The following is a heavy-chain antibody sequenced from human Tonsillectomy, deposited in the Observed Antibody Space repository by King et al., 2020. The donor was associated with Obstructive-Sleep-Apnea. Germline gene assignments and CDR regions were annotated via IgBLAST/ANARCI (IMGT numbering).Heavy chain of an antibody. V-gene: IGHV4-38-2*02. D-gene: IGHD3-10*01. Sequence: VPLQESGPGLVKPSETLSLICSVSGYSIGSGYCWGWIRQPPGKGLEWIGTICHGGSTFYNPSLKSRVTTSLDSPRNQFSLGLTSVTAADTAVYYCARVIGFRGYPRGDFDYWGQGILVTVSS. CDR3: ARVIGFRGYPRGDFDY. CDR1: GYSIGSGYC. CDR2: ICHGGST. J-gene: IGHJ4*02.